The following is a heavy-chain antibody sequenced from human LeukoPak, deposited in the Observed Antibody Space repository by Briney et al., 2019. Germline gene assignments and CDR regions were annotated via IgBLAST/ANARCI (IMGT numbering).Heavy chain of an antibody. J-gene: IGHJ2*01. V-gene: IGHV3-30-3*01. Sequence: GGFLRLSCAASGFTFSSYAMHWVRQAPGKGLEWVALISYDGSNKYYADSVKGRFTISRDNSKNTLYLQMNSLRAEDTAVYYCARGEYYYDTSGRGFDLWGRGTLVTVSS. D-gene: IGHD3-22*01. CDR3: ARGEYYYDTSGRGFDL. CDR2: ISYDGSNK. CDR1: GFTFSSYA.